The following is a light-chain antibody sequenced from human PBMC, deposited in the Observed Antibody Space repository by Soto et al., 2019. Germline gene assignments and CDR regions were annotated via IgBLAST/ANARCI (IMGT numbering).Light chain of an antibody. V-gene: IGKV3-20*01. Sequence: EIVLTQSPGTLSLSPGERATLSCRASHSVSRTYLAWYQQKPGQAPRLLMYGASDRATGTPGRFSGSGSGTDFALTISGLEPEESEVYYCQQFDDSVTFGQGTRLDIK. CDR3: QQFDDSVT. J-gene: IGKJ5*01. CDR1: HSVSRTY. CDR2: GAS.